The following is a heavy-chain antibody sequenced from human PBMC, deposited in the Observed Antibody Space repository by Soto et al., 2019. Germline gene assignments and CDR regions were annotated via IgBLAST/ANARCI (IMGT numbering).Heavy chain of an antibody. Sequence: SVKVSCKASGGTFSSYAISWVRQAPGQGLEWMGGIIPIFGTANYAQKFQGRVTITADESTSTAYMELSSLRSEDTAVYYCARANKKGVLRFLECTLAYWGQGTLVTVSS. CDR2: IIPIFGTA. V-gene: IGHV1-69*13. CDR1: GGTFSSYA. J-gene: IGHJ4*02. CDR3: ARANKKGVLRFLECTLAY. D-gene: IGHD3-3*01.